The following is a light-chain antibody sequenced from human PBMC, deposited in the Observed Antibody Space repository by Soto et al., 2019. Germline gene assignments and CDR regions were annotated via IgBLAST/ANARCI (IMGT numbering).Light chain of an antibody. CDR2: YND. CDR1: SSNIGNNG. Sequence: QPVLTQPPSVSEAPRQRVTISCSGSSSNIGNNGVNWYQQLPGKAPRLLIYYNDLLPSGVSDRFSGAKSGISASLAISGLQSEDEADYYCAAWDDNLKGVLFGGGTKVTVL. J-gene: IGLJ2*01. CDR3: AAWDDNLKGVL. V-gene: IGLV1-36*01.